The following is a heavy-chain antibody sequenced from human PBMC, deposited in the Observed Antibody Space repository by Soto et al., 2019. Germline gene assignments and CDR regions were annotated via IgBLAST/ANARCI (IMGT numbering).Heavy chain of an antibody. CDR3: ARNLMDYDILTGYYMPYYFDY. V-gene: IGHV1-3*01. CDR2: INAGNGNT. Sequence: ASVKVSCKASGYTFTSYAMHWVRQAPGQRLEWMGWINAGNGNTKYSEKFQGRVTITRDTSASTAYMELSSLRSEDTAVYYCARNLMDYDILTGYYMPYYFDYWGQGTLVTVSS. J-gene: IGHJ4*02. CDR1: GYTFTSYA. D-gene: IGHD3-9*01.